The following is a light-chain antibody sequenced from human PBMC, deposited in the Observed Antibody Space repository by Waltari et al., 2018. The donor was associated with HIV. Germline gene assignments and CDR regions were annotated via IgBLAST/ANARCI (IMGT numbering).Light chain of an antibody. V-gene: IGLV1-47*01. J-gene: IGLJ3*02. CDR2: RNN. CDR1: SSNIGGNY. Sequence: QSVLTQPPSASGTPGQTVTISCSGSSSNIGGNYVYWYQRLPGTAPKLPIYRNNKRPSGCPGLISGYTSGTSASRAITGLRTDDVADYYCASWDDGMSGWVFGGRTKVTVL. CDR3: ASWDDGMSGWV.